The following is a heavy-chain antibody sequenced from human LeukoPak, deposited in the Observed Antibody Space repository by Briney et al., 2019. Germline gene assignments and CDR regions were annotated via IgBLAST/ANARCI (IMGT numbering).Heavy chain of an antibody. Sequence: PGGSLRLSCAASRFTFSSYGMHWVRQAPGKGLEWVSGINWNGGSTGYADSVKGRFTISRDNAKNSLYLQMNSLRAEDTALYYCARVSDSSGYYYVGYYYYYMDVWGKGTTVTVSS. CDR3: ARVSDSSGYYYVGYYYYYMDV. CDR2: INWNGGST. V-gene: IGHV3-20*04. J-gene: IGHJ6*03. CDR1: RFTFSSYG. D-gene: IGHD3-22*01.